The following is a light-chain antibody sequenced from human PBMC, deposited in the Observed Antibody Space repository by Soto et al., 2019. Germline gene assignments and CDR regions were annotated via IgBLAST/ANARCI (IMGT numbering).Light chain of an antibody. CDR2: WAS. V-gene: IGKV4-1*01. Sequence: DIVMTQSPDSLSVSLGERATIDCNSSQTVLFSSNSKNYLAWYQQKPGQPPKLLIYWASTRKSGVPDRFSGSGSGTDFTLTISSLQADDVAVYYCHQYYTTPWTFGQGTKVDIK. CDR1: QTVLFSSNSKNY. CDR3: HQYYTTPWT. J-gene: IGKJ1*01.